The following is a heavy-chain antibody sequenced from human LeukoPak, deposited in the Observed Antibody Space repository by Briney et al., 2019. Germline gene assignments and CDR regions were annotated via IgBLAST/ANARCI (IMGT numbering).Heavy chain of an antibody. CDR3: ARRILPDEDKNWFDP. J-gene: IGHJ5*02. CDR1: GGSISSGSYY. Sequence: PSETLSLTCTVSGGSISSGSYYWSWIRQPPGKGLEWIGEINHSGSTNYNPSLKSRVTISVDTSKNQFSLKLSSVTAADTAVYYCARRILPDEDKNWFDPWGQGTPVTVSS. CDR2: INHSGST. D-gene: IGHD2-15*01. V-gene: IGHV4-39*07.